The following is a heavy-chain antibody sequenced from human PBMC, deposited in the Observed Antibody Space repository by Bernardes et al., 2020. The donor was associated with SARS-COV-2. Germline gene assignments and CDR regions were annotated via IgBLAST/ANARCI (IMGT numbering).Heavy chain of an antibody. Sequence: ASVKVSCKASGYTFPSYDINWVRQATGQGLEWMGWMNPNSGNTDYAQKFQGRVTMTRNTSISTAYMELSSLRSEDTAVYYCARAYDFWSGYYSYYYYGMDVWGQGTTVTVSS. CDR3: ARAYDFWSGYYSYYYYGMDV. CDR2: MNPNSGNT. V-gene: IGHV1-8*01. J-gene: IGHJ6*02. D-gene: IGHD3-3*01. CDR1: GYTFPSYD.